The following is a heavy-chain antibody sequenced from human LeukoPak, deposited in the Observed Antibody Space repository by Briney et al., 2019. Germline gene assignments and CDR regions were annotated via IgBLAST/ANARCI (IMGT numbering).Heavy chain of an antibody. D-gene: IGHD5-24*01. CDR3: ARGGSGLQLNWFDP. V-gene: IGHV4-38-2*02. Sequence: SETLSLTCTVSGYSITSGYYWGWIRQPPGKGLEWIGSIYHSGSTHYNPSLNSRVTMSVDTSKNQVSLKLSSVTAADTAVYYCARGGSGLQLNWFDPWGQGTLVTVSS. CDR1: GYSITSGYY. J-gene: IGHJ5*02. CDR2: IYHSGST.